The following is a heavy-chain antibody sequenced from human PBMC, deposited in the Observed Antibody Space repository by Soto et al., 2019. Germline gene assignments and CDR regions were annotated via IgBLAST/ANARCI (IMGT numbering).Heavy chain of an antibody. CDR2: INAGNGNT. J-gene: IGHJ1*01. CDR3: ARDVLSVYSRYDS. Sequence: ASVKVSCKASGYTFTNYALHWVRQAPGQRLEWMGWINAGNGNTRYSQKFQGRVTITRDTSASIGYMELNSLTSEDTALYYCARDVLSVYSRYDSWG. D-gene: IGHD3-3*01. CDR1: GYTFTNYA. V-gene: IGHV1-3*01.